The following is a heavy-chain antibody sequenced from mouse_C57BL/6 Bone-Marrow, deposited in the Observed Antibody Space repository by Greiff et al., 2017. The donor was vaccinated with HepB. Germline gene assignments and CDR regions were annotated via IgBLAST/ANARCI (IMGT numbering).Heavy chain of an antibody. V-gene: IGHV14-1*01. CDR2: IDPEDGDT. J-gene: IGHJ2*01. Sequence: QQRPEQGLEWIGRIDPEDGDTEYAPKFQGKATMTADTSSNTAYLQLSSLTSEDTAVYYCTTFTTVNYFDYWGQGTTLTVSS. D-gene: IGHD1-1*01. CDR3: TTFTTVNYFDY.